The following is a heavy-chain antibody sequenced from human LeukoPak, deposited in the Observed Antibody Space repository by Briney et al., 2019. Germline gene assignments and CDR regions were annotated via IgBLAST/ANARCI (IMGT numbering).Heavy chain of an antibody. CDR3: ARDDYGASITFDY. V-gene: IGHV3-21*01. Sequence: GGSLRLSCAASGFTFSSYSMNWLRQAPGKGLAWVSSISSSSSYIYYADSVKGRFTISRDNAKNSLYLQMNSLRAEDTAVYYCARDDYGASITFDYWGQGTLVTVSS. J-gene: IGHJ4*02. CDR1: GFTFSSYS. D-gene: IGHD4-17*01. CDR2: ISSSSSYI.